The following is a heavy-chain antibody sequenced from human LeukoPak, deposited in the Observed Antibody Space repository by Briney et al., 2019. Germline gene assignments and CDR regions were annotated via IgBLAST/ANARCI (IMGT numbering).Heavy chain of an antibody. D-gene: IGHD3-9*01. CDR1: GSTFTSYG. Sequence: GASVKVSCKASGSTFTSYGINWVRQAPGQGLEWMGWISGYNGNTIYAENLQGRVTMTTDTSTSTAYIELGSLRSDDTAVFYCARSSRFDWLLYFDSWGQGTLVTVSS. V-gene: IGHV1-18*01. J-gene: IGHJ4*02. CDR2: ISGYNGNT. CDR3: ARSSRFDWLLYFDS.